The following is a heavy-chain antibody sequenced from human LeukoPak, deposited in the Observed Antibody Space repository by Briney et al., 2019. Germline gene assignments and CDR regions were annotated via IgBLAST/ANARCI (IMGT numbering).Heavy chain of an antibody. CDR2: ISSSSSYI. D-gene: IGHD6-13*01. CDR3: ARLEAAAGPYYFDY. V-gene: IGHV3-21*01. J-gene: IGHJ4*02. Sequence: GGSLRLSCAASGFTFSSYSMNWVRQAPGKGLEWVSSISSSSSYIYYADSVKGRFTISRDNAKNSLYLQMNSPRAEDTAVYYCARLEAAAGPYYFDYWGQGTLVTVSS. CDR1: GFTFSSYS.